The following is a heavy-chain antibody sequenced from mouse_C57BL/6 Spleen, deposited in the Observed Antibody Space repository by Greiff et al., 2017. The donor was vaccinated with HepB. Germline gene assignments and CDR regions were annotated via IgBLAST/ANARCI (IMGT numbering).Heavy chain of an antibody. CDR1: GYTFTDYN. V-gene: IGHV1-18*01. CDR3: ARHYGSSSWYFDV. Sequence: VQLKESGPELVKPGASVKIPCKASGYTFTDYNMDWVKQSHGKSLEWIGDINPNNGGTIYNQKFKGKATLTVDKSSSTAYMELRSLTSEDTAVYYCARHYGSSSWYFDVWGTGTTVTVSS. J-gene: IGHJ1*03. D-gene: IGHD1-1*01. CDR2: INPNNGGT.